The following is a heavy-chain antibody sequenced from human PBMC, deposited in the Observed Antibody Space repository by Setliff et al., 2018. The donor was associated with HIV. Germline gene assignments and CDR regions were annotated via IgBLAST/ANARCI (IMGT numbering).Heavy chain of an antibody. D-gene: IGHD3-22*01. Sequence: ASVKVSCKASGYTFTNYAMHWVRQAPGQRLEWMGWINAGNGNTKYSQKFQGRVTITRDTSASTAYMQMNSLKTDDTAVYYCTTTPQWFYRSHWGQGTLVTVSS. CDR3: TTTPQWFYRSH. J-gene: IGHJ4*02. CDR1: GYTFTNYA. V-gene: IGHV1-3*01. CDR2: INAGNGNT.